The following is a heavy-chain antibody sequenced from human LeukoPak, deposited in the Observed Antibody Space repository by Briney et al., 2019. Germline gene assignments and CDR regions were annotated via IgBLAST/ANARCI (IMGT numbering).Heavy chain of an antibody. V-gene: IGHV3-11*04. CDR3: ARGSKQQLFYYYYMDV. CDR2: ISSSGSTI. D-gene: IGHD6-13*01. Sequence: GGSLRLSCAASGFTFSDYYMSWIRQAPGKGLEWVSYISSSGSTIYYADSVKGRFTISRDNAKNSLYLQMNSLRAGDTAVYYCARGSKQQLFYYYYMDVWGKGTTVTVSS. CDR1: GFTFSDYY. J-gene: IGHJ6*03.